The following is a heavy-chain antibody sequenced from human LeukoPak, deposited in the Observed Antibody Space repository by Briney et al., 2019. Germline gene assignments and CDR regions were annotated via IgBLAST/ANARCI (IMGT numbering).Heavy chain of an antibody. CDR3: ASYGSGSYHDAFDI. CDR1: AFTFSSYW. CDR2: INSDGSST. J-gene: IGHJ3*02. V-gene: IGHV3-74*01. D-gene: IGHD3-10*01. Sequence: PGGSLRLSCAASAFTFSSYWMHWVRHAPGKGLVWVSRINSDGSSTSYADSVKGRFTISRDNAKNTLYLQMNSLRAEDTAVYYCASYGSGSYHDAFDIWGPGTMVTVSS.